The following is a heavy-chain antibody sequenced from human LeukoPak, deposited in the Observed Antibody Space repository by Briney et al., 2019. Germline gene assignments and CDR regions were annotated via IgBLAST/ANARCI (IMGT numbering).Heavy chain of an antibody. Sequence: GRSLRLSCAASGFTFSSYGMHWVRQAPGKGLEWVAVIWYDGSNKYYADSVKGRFTISRDNSKNTLNLQMNSLRAEDTAVYYCAKDWGYDSSGRLNYWGQGTLVTVSS. CDR2: IWYDGSNK. J-gene: IGHJ4*02. CDR1: GFTFSSYG. CDR3: AKDWGYDSSGRLNY. V-gene: IGHV3-33*06. D-gene: IGHD3-22*01.